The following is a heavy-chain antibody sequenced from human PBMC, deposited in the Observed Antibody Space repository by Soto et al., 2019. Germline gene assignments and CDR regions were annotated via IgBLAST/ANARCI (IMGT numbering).Heavy chain of an antibody. Sequence: QVQLVQSGAEVKKPGSSVKVSCKAAGATFSSYAISWVRQAPGQGLEGMGGIIPIFGTANYAQKFQGRVTITADESTSTAYMELSSLRSEDTAVYYCARGLGKITSWGELPFDIWGQGTMVTVSS. J-gene: IGHJ3*02. CDR3: ARGLGKITSWGELPFDI. D-gene: IGHD1-26*01. V-gene: IGHV1-69*12. CDR2: IIPIFGTA. CDR1: GATFSSYA.